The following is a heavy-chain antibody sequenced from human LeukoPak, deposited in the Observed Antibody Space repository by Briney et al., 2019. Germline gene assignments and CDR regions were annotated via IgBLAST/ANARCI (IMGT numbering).Heavy chain of an antibody. CDR1: GGSISSGGYY. D-gene: IGHD6-19*01. CDR3: ARVGGGAVAGDVVIDY. J-gene: IGHJ4*02. V-gene: IGHV4-31*03. CDR2: IYYSGST. Sequence: SETLSLTCTVSGGSISSGGYYWSWIRQHPGKGLEWIGYIYYSGSTYYNPSLKSRVTISVDTSKNQSSLKLSSVTAADTAVYYCARVGGGAVAGDVVIDYWGQGTLVTVSS.